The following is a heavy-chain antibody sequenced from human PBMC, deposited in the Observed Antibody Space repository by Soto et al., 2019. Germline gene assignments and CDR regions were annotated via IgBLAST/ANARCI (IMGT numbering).Heavy chain of an antibody. Sequence: ASVKVSCKASGGTFSSYTISWVRQARGQGLEWMGRIIPILGIANYAQKFQGRVTITADKSTSTAYMELSSLRSEDTAVYYCASDMNCSSTSCYAPEYYYYYYMDVWGKGTTVTVSS. CDR3: ASDMNCSSTSCYAPEYYYYYYMDV. V-gene: IGHV1-69*02. CDR2: IIPILGIA. CDR1: GGTFSSYT. D-gene: IGHD2-2*01. J-gene: IGHJ6*03.